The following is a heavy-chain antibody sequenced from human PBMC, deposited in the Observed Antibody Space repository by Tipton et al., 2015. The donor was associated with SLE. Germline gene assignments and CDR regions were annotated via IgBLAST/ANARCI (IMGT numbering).Heavy chain of an antibody. D-gene: IGHD1-1*01. V-gene: IGHV4-31*03. J-gene: IGHJ6*03. CDR2: IYYSGSP. CDR1: GGSISSGDHH. Sequence: TLSLTCSVSGGSISSGDHHWNWIRQRPGKGLEWIGDIYYSGSPYYNPSLKSRITISLDTSKNEFSLRLRSVTAADTAVYYCARDGDGGNVYYMDVWGQGTTVTVSS. CDR3: ARDGDGGNVYYMDV.